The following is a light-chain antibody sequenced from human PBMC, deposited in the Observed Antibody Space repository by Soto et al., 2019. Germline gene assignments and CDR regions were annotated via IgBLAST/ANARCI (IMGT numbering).Light chain of an antibody. Sequence: EIGLTQSPATLSLSPGERATLSCRASQSVSSYLAWYQQKPAQAPRLLIYDASNRATGIPARFSGSGSATDFTPTISSLEPEDFAVYYCQQRSNWPALTFGGGTKVEIK. CDR2: DAS. CDR1: QSVSSY. J-gene: IGKJ4*01. CDR3: QQRSNWPALT. V-gene: IGKV3-11*01.